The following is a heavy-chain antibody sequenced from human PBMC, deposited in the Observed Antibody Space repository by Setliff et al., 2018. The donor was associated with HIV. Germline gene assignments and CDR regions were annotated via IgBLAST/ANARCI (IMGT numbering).Heavy chain of an antibody. CDR1: GFSFSNYW. CDR2: INQDGSEK. J-gene: IGHJ4*02. Sequence: GGSLRLSCAASGFSFSNYWMNWVRQVPGKGLEWVANINQDGSEKKYVDSMKGRLTISRDNAKNSLYLQMTSLRAEDTALYFCATGNARPDWGQGTLVTVSS. CDR3: ATGNARPD. V-gene: IGHV3-7*03.